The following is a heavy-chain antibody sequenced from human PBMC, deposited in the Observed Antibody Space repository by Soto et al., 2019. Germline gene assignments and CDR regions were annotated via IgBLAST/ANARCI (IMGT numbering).Heavy chain of an antibody. CDR1: GFTFSTYA. J-gene: IGHJ6*02. D-gene: IGHD1-26*01. CDR3: AKDHTVYSGYDYYYGMDV. Sequence: GGSLRLSCADSGFTFSTYAINWFRQAPGKGLEWVSAISAGGYNTDYADSVKGRFTISRDNSKNTLYLQMNSLSAEDTAVYYCAKDHTVYSGYDYYYGMDVWGQGTTVTVSS. CDR2: ISAGGYNT. V-gene: IGHV3-23*01.